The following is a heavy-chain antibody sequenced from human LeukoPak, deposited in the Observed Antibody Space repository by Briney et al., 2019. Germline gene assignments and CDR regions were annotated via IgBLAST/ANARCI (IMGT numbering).Heavy chain of an antibody. V-gene: IGHV3-64*01. D-gene: IGHD2-2*01. CDR2: ISSNGGST. J-gene: IGHJ6*02. Sequence: GGSLRLSCAASGFTFSSYAMHWVRQAPGKGLEYVSAISSNGGSTYYANSVKGRFTISRDNSKNTLYLQMGSLRAEDMAVYYCARVVVVPAAPRDYYGMDVWGQGTTVTVSS. CDR1: GFTFSSYA. CDR3: ARVVVVPAAPRDYYGMDV.